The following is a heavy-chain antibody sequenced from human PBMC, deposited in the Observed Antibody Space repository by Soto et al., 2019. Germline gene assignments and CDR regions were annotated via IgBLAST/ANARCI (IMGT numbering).Heavy chain of an antibody. V-gene: IGHV6-1*01. CDR1: GDSVSSNSAA. CDR3: ARAPGAPRGWWGAAPGTYFDY. J-gene: IGHJ4*02. D-gene: IGHD6-19*01. CDR2: TYYRSKWYN. Sequence: TLSLTCAISGDSVSSNSAAWNWIRQSPSRGLEWLGRTYYRSKWYNDYAVSVKSRITINPDTSKNQFSLQLNSVTPEDTAVYYCARAPGAPRGWWGAAPGTYFDYWGQGTLVTVSS.